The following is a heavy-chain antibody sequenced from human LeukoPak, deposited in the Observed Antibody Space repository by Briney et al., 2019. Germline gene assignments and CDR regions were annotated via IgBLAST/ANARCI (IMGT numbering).Heavy chain of an antibody. CDR1: GGSISSYY. J-gene: IGHJ4*02. CDR3: ARGSIYYGSGSYQAHFDY. CDR2: IYYSGST. D-gene: IGHD3-10*01. V-gene: IGHV4-59*01. Sequence: PSETLSLTCTVSGGSISSYYWSWIRQPPGKGLEWIGYIYYSGSTNYSPSLKSRVTISVDTSKNQFSLKLSSVTAADTAVYYCARGSIYYGSGSYQAHFDYWGQGTLVTVSS.